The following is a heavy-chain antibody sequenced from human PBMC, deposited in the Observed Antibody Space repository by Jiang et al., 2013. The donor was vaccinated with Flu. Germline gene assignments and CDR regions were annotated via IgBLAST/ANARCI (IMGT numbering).Heavy chain of an antibody. V-gene: IGHV3-15*07. D-gene: IGHD3/OR15-3a*01. CDR1: GLTFNNAW. J-gene: IGHJ4*02. CDR3: ATERTGAWPLDY. CDR2: IKSKTDGGTI. Sequence: VQLLESGGGSVKPGGSLRLSCAASGLTFNNAWMNWVRQASGKGLEWVGRIKSKTDGGTIDYAAPVKGRFTISRDDSENLLYLQMNSLKTEDTAVYYCATERTGAWPLDYWGQGTLVTVSS.